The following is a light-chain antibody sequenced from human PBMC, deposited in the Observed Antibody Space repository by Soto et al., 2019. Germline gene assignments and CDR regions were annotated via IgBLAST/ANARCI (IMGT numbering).Light chain of an antibody. V-gene: IGLV1-44*01. J-gene: IGLJ2*01. Sequence: QSVLTQPPSASGTPGQRVTIPCSGSGSNIGSHTVSWYQQLPGTAPNLLIYSNDQRPSGVPDRFSGSKSGTSASLAVSGLQAEDEADYYCSSYRGSNIFVVFGGGTKLTVL. CDR1: GSNIGSHT. CDR2: SND. CDR3: SSYRGSNIFVV.